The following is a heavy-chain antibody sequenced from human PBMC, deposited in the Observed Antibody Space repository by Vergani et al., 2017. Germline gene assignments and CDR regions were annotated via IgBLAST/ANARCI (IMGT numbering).Heavy chain of an antibody. CDR1: GFTLSSHA. CDR3: AKDGIAAAADAYYYYMDV. D-gene: IGHD6-13*01. Sequence: QVQLVESGGGLVKPGGSLRLSCAGSGFTLSSHAMHWVRQAPGKGLEWVAFIWYDGSKEYYADSVKGRFTISRDNSKNTLYLQMNSLRAEDTAVYYCAKDGIAAAADAYYYYMDVWGKGP. V-gene: IGHV3-30*02. CDR2: IWYDGSKE. J-gene: IGHJ6*03.